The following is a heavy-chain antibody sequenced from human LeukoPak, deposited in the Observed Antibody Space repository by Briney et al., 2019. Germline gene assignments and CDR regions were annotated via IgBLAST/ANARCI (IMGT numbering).Heavy chain of an antibody. V-gene: IGHV1-2*06. CDR1: AYTFTGYY. Sequence: GASVKVSCKASAYTFTGYYMHWVRQAPGQGLEWMGRINPSSGGTNYAQKFQGRVTMTRDTSITTAYMELSRLTSDDAAVYYCARASGDLPTARFDYWGQGTLVTVSS. CDR3: ARASGDLPTARFDY. J-gene: IGHJ4*02. D-gene: IGHD3-10*01. CDR2: INPSSGGT.